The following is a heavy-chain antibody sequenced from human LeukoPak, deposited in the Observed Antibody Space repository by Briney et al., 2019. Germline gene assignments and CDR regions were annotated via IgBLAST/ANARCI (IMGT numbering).Heavy chain of an antibody. CDR1: GCTFSSYG. CDR3: AKGSGGSGSYSKYYFDY. J-gene: IGHJ4*02. CDR2: ISGGGGST. V-gene: IGHV3-23*01. Sequence: GGSLRLCCGAWGCTFSSYGMSWVRQAPGKGLEWGSAISGGGGSTYYADSVKGRFTISRDNSKNTLHLQMNSLRAEDTAVYYCAKGSGGSGSYSKYYFDYWGQGTLVTVSS. D-gene: IGHD3-10*01.